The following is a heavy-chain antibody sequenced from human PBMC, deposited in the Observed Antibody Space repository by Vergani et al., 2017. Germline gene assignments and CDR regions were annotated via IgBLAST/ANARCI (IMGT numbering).Heavy chain of an antibody. Sequence: QVQLVQSGAEVKKPGSSVKVSCKASGCTFSSYAISWVRQAPGQGLEWMGGIIPIFGTANYAQKFQGRVTITADESTSTAYMELSSLRSEDTAVYYCASGSSPYGGSLLDAFDIWGQGTMVTVSS. J-gene: IGHJ3*02. D-gene: IGHD4-23*01. CDR3: ASGSSPYGGSLLDAFDI. CDR2: IIPIFGTA. V-gene: IGHV1-69*12. CDR1: GCTFSSYA.